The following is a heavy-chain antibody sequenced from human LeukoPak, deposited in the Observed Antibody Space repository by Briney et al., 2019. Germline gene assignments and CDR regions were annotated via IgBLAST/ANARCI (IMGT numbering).Heavy chain of an antibody. CDR2: TLNIGRNN. D-gene: IGHD2-21*01. Sequence: GKSLRLSCAASGFTFSSYGMHWVRQAPGKGLEWVAVTLNIGRNNYYAASVKGRVTISRDDSKTTVYLLMNSLRAEDTAVYYCAREVAPLYFHYVMDVWGEGTTVTVCS. V-gene: IGHV3-33*01. CDR1: GFTFSSYG. J-gene: IGHJ6*01. CDR3: AREVAPLYFHYVMDV.